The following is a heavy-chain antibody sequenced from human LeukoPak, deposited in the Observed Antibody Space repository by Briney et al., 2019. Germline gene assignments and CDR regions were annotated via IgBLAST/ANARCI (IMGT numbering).Heavy chain of an antibody. CDR1: GYTFTSYD. CDR3: ARSGYLLAAAASY. V-gene: IGHV1-8*01. CDR2: MNPNSGNT. Sequence: VASVKVSCKASGYTFTSYDINWVRQATGQGLEWMGWMNPNSGNTGYAQKFQGRVTMTRNTSISTAYMELSSLRSEDTAAYYCARSGYLLAAAASYWGQGTLVTVSS. D-gene: IGHD6-13*01. J-gene: IGHJ4*02.